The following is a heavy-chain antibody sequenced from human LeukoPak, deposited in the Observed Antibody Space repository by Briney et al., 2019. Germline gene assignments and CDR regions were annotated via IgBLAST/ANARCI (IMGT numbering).Heavy chain of an antibody. V-gene: IGHV5-51*01. CDR3: ARRGVAGTGNYYGMDV. J-gene: IGHJ6*02. D-gene: IGHD6-19*01. CDR1: GYSFTSYW. Sequence: GESLKISCKGSGYSFTSYWIGWVRQMPGKGLEWIGIIYPGDSDTRYSPSFQGQVTIPADKSISTAYLQWSSLKDSDTAVYYCARRGVAGTGNYYGMDVWGQGTTVTVSS. CDR2: IYPGDSDT.